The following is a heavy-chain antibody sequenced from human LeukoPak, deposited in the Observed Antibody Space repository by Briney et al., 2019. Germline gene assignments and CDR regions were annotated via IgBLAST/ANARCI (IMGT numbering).Heavy chain of an antibody. CDR1: GGTFSSYA. CDR3: ARDGEAGGYFDY. D-gene: IGHD2-8*02. CDR2: IIPIFGTA. V-gene: IGHV1-69*05. Sequence: SVKVSCKASGGTFSSYAISWVRQAPGQGLEWMGRIIPIFGTANYAQKFQGRVTITTDESTSTAYRELSSLRSEDTAVYYCARDGEAGGYFDYWGQGTLVTVSS. J-gene: IGHJ4*02.